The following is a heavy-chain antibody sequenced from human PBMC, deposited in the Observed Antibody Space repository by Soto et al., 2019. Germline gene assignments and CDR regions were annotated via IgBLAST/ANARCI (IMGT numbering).Heavy chain of an antibody. CDR1: GFTFSSYG. Sequence: QVQLVESGGGVVQPGRSLRLSCAASGFTFSSYGMHWVRQAPGKGLEWVAVIWYDGSNKYYADSVKGRFTISRDNSKNTLYLQMNSLRAEDTAVYYCASQFLRADLWCMDFWGQGTTVTVSS. J-gene: IGHJ6*02. CDR3: ASQFLRADLWCMDF. CDR2: IWYDGSNK. V-gene: IGHV3-33*01. D-gene: IGHD3-10*01.